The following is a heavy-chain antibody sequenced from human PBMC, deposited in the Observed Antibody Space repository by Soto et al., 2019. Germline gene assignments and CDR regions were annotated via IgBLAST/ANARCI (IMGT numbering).Heavy chain of an antibody. Sequence: SMKVSCKASGGTFSSYAISWVRQAPGQGLEWMGGIIPIFGTANYAQKFQGRVTITADESTSTAYMELSSLRSEDTAVYSCASPHSSSERYIWFDPWGEGTLVTVSS. J-gene: IGHJ5*02. CDR1: GGTFSSYA. V-gene: IGHV1-69*13. CDR2: IIPIFGTA. D-gene: IGHD6-13*01. CDR3: ASPHSSSERYIWFDP.